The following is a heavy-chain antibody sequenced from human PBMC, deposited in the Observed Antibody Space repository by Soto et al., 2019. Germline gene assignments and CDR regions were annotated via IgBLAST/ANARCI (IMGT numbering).Heavy chain of an antibody. CDR2: ISYTGST. CDR3: AREGVAATYYYYGMDV. Sequence: SETLSLTCTVSGDSIRSYCWSWIRQSPGKGLEWIGYISYTGSTHYNPSLKSRVTISADTSKNQFSLKLSSVTTADTALYYCAREGVAATYYYYGMDVWGHGATVTVSS. CDR1: GDSIRSYC. V-gene: IGHV4-59*13. J-gene: IGHJ6*02. D-gene: IGHD2-15*01.